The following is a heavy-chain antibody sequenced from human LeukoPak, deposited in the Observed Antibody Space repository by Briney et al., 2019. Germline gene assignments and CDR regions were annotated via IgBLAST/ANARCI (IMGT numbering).Heavy chain of an antibody. CDR1: GFTVSRFA. CDR2: ITNNAGKT. Sequence: GASLRLSCAAPGFTVSRFAMSWVRQAPGKGLEWLASITNNAGKTYYADSVRGRFTISRDTSTNTVYVEMNNLRVEDTAIYYCAKDQPGYGWPASEYWGQGTPVTVSS. D-gene: IGHD5-18*01. J-gene: IGHJ4*02. V-gene: IGHV3-23*01. CDR3: AKDQPGYGWPASEY.